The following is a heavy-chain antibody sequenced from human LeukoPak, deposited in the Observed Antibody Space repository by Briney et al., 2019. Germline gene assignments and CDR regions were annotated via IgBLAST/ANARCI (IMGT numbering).Heavy chain of an antibody. Sequence: AESMSLSRFASRVALSSHSTRWDRLLQNGGRGWEVVISYDGSNKYYADSVKGRFTISRDNSKNTLYLQMNSLRAEDTAVYYCARDSRDYGENTNFDYWGQGTLVTVSS. CDR3: ARDSRDYGENTNFDY. CDR2: ISYDGSNK. J-gene: IGHJ4*02. D-gene: IGHD4-17*01. CDR1: RVALSSHS. V-gene: IGHV3-30*04.